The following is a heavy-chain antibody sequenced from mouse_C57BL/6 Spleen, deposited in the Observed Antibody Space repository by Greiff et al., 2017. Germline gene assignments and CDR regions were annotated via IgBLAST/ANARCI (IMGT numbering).Heavy chain of an antibody. CDR2: ISYDGSN. V-gene: IGHV3-6*01. CDR3: ARGPGNDY. CDR1: GYSITSGYY. J-gene: IGHJ2*01. Sequence: EVQLVESGPGLVKPSQSLSLTCSVTGYSITSGYYWNWIRQFPGNKLEWMGYISYDGSNNYNPSLKNRISITRDTSKNQFFLKLNSVTTEDTATYYCARGPGNDYWGQGTTLTVSS.